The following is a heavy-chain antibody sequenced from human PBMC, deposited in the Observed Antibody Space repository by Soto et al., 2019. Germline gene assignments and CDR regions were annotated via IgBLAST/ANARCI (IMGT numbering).Heavy chain of an antibody. Sequence: VGSLRLSCAASGFTFGNFVMRWVRQTPGKGLEWVSTITETGGDTYYTDSVKGRFTISRDNSKNTLYLQMTSLRAEDTALYYCTKASSDRNHMEVWGPGTTVTVSS. CDR1: GFTFGNFV. V-gene: IGHV3-23*01. J-gene: IGHJ6*02. CDR2: ITETGGDT. CDR3: TKASSDRNHMEV.